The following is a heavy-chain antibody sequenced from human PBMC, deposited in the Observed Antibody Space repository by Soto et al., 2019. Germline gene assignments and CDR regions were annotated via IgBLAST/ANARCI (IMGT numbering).Heavy chain of an antibody. CDR2: IYPGDSDT. D-gene: IGHD3-3*01. CDR3: ARGAAGGFLEWLPLDV. V-gene: IGHV5-51*01. J-gene: IGHJ6*02. CDR1: GYSFTSSW. Sequence: GESLKISCKGSGYSFTSSWIGWVRQMPGKGLEWMGIIYPGDSDTRYSPSFQGQVTISADKSISTAYLQWSSLKASDTAMYYCARGAAGGFLEWLPLDVWGQGTTVTVSS.